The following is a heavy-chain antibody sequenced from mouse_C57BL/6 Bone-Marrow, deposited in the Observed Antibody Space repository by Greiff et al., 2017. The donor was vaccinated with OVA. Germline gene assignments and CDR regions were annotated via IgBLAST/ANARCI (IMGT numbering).Heavy chain of an antibody. D-gene: IGHD1-1*01. CDR1: GYAFSSYW. CDR3: ARSGGSSPDWYFDV. Sequence: QVQLQQSGAELVKPGASVKISCKASGYAFSSYWMNWVKQRPGKGLEWIGQIYPGDGDTNYNGKFKGKATLTADKSSSTAYMQLSSLTSEDSAVDFCARSGGSSPDWYFDVWGTGTTVTVSS. CDR2: IYPGDGDT. V-gene: IGHV1-80*01. J-gene: IGHJ1*03.